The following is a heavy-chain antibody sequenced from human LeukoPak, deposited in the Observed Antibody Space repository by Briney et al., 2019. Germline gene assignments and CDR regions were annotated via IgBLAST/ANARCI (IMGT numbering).Heavy chain of an antibody. Sequence: ASVKVSCKASGYTFTGYYMHWVRQAPGQGLEWMGWINPNSGGTNYAQKFQGRATMTRDTSISTAYMELSRLRSDDTAVYYCATTVGATIVVYFDYWGQGTLVTVYS. D-gene: IGHD1-26*01. J-gene: IGHJ4*02. V-gene: IGHV1-2*02. CDR3: ATTVGATIVVYFDY. CDR1: GYTFTGYY. CDR2: INPNSGGT.